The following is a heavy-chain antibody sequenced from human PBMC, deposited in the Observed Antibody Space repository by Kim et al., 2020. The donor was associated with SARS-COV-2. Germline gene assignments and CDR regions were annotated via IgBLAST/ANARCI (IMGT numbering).Heavy chain of an antibody. Sequence: SETLSLTCAVYGGSFSGYYWSWIRQPPGKGLEWIGEINHSGSTNYNPSLKSRVTISVDTSKNQFSLKLSSVTAADTAVYYCARGRGVEAVADKLEYFQHWGQGTLVTVSS. CDR1: GGSFSGYY. V-gene: IGHV4-34*01. D-gene: IGHD6-19*01. CDR3: ARGRGVEAVADKLEYFQH. CDR2: INHSGST. J-gene: IGHJ1*01.